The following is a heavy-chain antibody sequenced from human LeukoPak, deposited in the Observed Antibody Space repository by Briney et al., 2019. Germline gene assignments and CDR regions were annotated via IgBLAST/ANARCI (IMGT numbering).Heavy chain of an antibody. CDR2: IYYSGST. CDR1: GGSISSYY. J-gene: IGHJ4*02. Sequence: SETLSLTCTVSGGSISSYYWSWIRQPPGKGLEWIGYIYYSGSTNYNPSLKSRVTISVDTSKNQFSLKLSSVTAEDTAVYYCARVARRAYSYGFGYWGQGTLVTVSS. V-gene: IGHV4-59*01. CDR3: ARVARRAYSYGFGY. D-gene: IGHD5-18*01.